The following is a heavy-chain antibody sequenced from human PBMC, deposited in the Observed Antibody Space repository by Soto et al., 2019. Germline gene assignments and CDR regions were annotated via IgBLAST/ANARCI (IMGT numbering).Heavy chain of an antibody. Sequence: TSETLSLTCAVYGGSLSGYYWSWIRQPPGKGLEWIGELNPSGSTNYHPSLKSRVTISADTSKNQFSLRLNFVTAADRALYYCARGREQWLVDAFDIWGQGTMVTVSS. J-gene: IGHJ3*02. D-gene: IGHD6-19*01. V-gene: IGHV4-34*01. CDR3: ARGREQWLVDAFDI. CDR1: GGSLSGYY. CDR2: LNPSGST.